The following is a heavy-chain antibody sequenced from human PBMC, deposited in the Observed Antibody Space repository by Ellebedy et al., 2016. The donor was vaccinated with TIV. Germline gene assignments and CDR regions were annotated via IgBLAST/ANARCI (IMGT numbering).Heavy chain of an antibody. Sequence: PGGSLRFSCAASGFTFSDYAMHWVRQAPGKGLEWVAGISDDGSNKYYADPVKGRFTISRDNSKNTLFLQMNSLRAEDTAVFYCARDLGGTGWLAFDIWGQGTRVTVSS. D-gene: IGHD6-19*01. CDR1: GFTFSDYA. J-gene: IGHJ3*02. CDR2: ISDDGSNK. CDR3: ARDLGGTGWLAFDI. V-gene: IGHV3-30*04.